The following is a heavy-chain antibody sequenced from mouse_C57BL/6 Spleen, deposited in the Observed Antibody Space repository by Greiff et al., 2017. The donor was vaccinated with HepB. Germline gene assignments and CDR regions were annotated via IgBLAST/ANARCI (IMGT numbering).Heavy chain of an antibody. D-gene: IGHD2-5*01. CDR2: IYPGDGDT. CDR1: GYAFSSYW. Sequence: VQLQQSGAELVKPGASVKISCKASGYAFSSYWMNWVKQRPGKGLEWIGQIYPGDGDTNYNGKLKGKATLTADKSSSTAYMQLSSLTSEDSAVYFCARGGDYYYSNYYAMDYWGQGTSVTVSS. J-gene: IGHJ4*01. CDR3: ARGGDYYYSNYYAMDY. V-gene: IGHV1-80*01.